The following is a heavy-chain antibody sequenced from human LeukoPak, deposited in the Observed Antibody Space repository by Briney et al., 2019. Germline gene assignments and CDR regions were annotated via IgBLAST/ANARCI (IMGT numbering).Heavy chain of an antibody. CDR1: GFTFSSYS. Sequence: PGGSLRLSCAASGFTFSSYSMNWVRQAPGKGLEWVSYISSSSSTIYYADSLKGRFTISRDNAKSSLYLQMNSLRAEDTAVYYCARAWDSSGWAFDYWGQGTLVTVSS. J-gene: IGHJ4*02. CDR3: ARAWDSSGWAFDY. V-gene: IGHV3-48*01. D-gene: IGHD6-19*01. CDR2: ISSSSSTI.